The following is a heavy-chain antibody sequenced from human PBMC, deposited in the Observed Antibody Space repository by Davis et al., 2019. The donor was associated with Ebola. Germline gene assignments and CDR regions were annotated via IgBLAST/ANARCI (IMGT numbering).Heavy chain of an antibody. V-gene: IGHV3-23*01. CDR3: AKYGCSSTSCYTDGNFDY. CDR1: GFTFSSYA. J-gene: IGHJ4*02. CDR2: ISGSGGST. D-gene: IGHD2-2*02. Sequence: PGGSLRLSCAASGFTFSSYAMSWVRQAPGKGLEWVSAISGSGGSTYYADSVKDRFTISRDNSKNTLYLQMNSLRAEDTAVYYCAKYGCSSTSCYTDGNFDYWGQGTLVTVSS.